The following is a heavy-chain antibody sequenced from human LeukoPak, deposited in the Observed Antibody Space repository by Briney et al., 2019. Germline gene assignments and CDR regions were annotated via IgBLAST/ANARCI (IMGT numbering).Heavy chain of an antibody. CDR1: GFTFSDYY. D-gene: IGHD2-2*02. V-gene: IGHV3-11*03. CDR3: AKSGCSSTSCYSILSGWLDP. J-gene: IGHJ5*02. Sequence: GGSLRLSCAASGFTFSDYYMSWIRQAPGKGLEWVSYISSSSSYTNYADSVKGRFTISRDNAKNSLYLQMNSLRAEDTAVYYCAKSGCSSTSCYSILSGWLDPWGQGTLVTVSS. CDR2: ISSSSSYT.